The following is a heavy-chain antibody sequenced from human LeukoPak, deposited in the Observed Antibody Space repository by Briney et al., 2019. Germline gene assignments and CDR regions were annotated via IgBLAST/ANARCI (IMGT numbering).Heavy chain of an antibody. D-gene: IGHD4-11*01. Sequence: PSETLSLTCTVSGGSISSYYWNWIRQPPGKGLEWIGYIYYSGSTNYNPSPKSRVTISVDTSKNQFSLKLSSVTAADTAVYYCARDTKDYSNYYYYGLGVWGQGTTVTVSS. CDR2: IYYSGST. V-gene: IGHV4-59*01. CDR3: ARDTKDYSNYYYYGLGV. J-gene: IGHJ6*02. CDR1: GGSISSYY.